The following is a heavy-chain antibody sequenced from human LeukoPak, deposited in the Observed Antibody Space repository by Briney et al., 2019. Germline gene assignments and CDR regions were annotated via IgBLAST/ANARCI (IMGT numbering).Heavy chain of an antibody. J-gene: IGHJ4*02. V-gene: IGHV1-69*13. CDR3: ARDSPTGTTTTDFDY. CDR1: GGTFSSYA. D-gene: IGHD1-7*01. Sequence: SVTVSCTASGGTFSSYAISWVRQAPGQGLEWMGGIIPIFGTANYAQKFQGRVTITADESTSTAYMELSSLRSEDTAVYYCARDSPTGTTTTDFDYWGQGTLVTVSS. CDR2: IIPIFGTA.